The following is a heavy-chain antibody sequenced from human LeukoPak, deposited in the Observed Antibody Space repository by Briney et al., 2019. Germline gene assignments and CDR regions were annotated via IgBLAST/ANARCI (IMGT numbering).Heavy chain of an antibody. CDR2: ISYDGSNK. CDR1: GFTFSSYG. D-gene: IGHD2-2*02. CDR3: AKEGVKCSSTSCYRNYYYYGVDV. V-gene: IGHV3-30*18. Sequence: SGRSLRLSCAASGFTFSSYGMHWVRQAPGKGLEWVAVISYDGSNKYYADSVKGRFTISRDNSKNTLYLQMNSLRAEDTAVYYCAKEGVKCSSTSCYRNYYYYGVDVWGKGTTVTVSS. J-gene: IGHJ6*04.